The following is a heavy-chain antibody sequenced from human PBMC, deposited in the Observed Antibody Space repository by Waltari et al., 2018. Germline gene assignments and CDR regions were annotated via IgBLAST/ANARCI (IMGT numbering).Heavy chain of an antibody. CDR1: GYTLTRHY. V-gene: IGHV1-2*06. D-gene: IGHD6-19*01. CDR3: ARDLVGSGWSIDY. CDR2: ITPHTGGT. J-gene: IGHJ4*02. Sequence: QVQLVQSGAEVKEPGASVKVSCKASGYTLTRHYIHWVRQAPGQGLEWMGRITPHTGGTYDSQKFQGRVTMTRDMSITTAYMEVSSLRSDDTAVYYCARDLVGSGWSIDYWGQGTLVTVSS.